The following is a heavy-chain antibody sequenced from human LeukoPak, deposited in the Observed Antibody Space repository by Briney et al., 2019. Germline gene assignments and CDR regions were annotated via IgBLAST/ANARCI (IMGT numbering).Heavy chain of an antibody. Sequence: GGSLSLSCAASGLTLSIYAMICVRQAPGKGLDWVSSISDNGDDTFYADSVKARLTIPRDKSTNTLYLQMNSQRTAHTAVYLCAKGYYGNYVAVDYWGQGTLVTVSS. CDR2: ISDNGDDT. CDR1: GLTLSIYA. V-gene: IGHV3-23*01. J-gene: IGHJ4*02. D-gene: IGHD4-11*01. CDR3: AKGYYGNYVAVDY.